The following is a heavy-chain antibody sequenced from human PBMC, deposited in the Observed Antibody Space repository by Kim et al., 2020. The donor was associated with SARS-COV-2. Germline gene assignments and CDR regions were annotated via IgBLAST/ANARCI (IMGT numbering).Heavy chain of an antibody. J-gene: IGHJ4*02. D-gene: IGHD1-1*01. CDR2: INHSGST. CDR3: ARGERSTGKGFQK. CDR1: GGSFSGYY. Sequence: SETLSLTCAVYGGSFSGYYWSWIRQPPGKGLEWIGEINHSGSTNYNPSLKSRVTISVDTSKNQFSLKLSSVTAADTAVYYCARGERSTGKGFQKWGQGTLVTVSS. V-gene: IGHV4-34*01.